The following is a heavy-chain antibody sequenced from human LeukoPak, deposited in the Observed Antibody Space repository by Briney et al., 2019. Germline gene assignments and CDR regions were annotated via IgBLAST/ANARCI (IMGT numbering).Heavy chain of an antibody. J-gene: IGHJ4*02. CDR3: ARDLRSSGYYAFDY. CDR1: GFTFSSYG. D-gene: IGHD3-22*01. CDR2: ISSSSSYI. Sequence: TGGSLRLSCAASGFTFSSYGVNWVRQAPGKGLEWVSFISSSSSYIYYADSVKGRFTISRDNAKNSLYLQMNSLRAEDTAVYYCARDLRSSGYYAFDYWGQGTLVTVSS. V-gene: IGHV3-21*01.